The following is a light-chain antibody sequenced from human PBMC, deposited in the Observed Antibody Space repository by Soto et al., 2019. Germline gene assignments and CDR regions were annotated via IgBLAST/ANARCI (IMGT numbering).Light chain of an antibody. CDR3: SSYTTSSTQV. Sequence: QSVLTQPASVSGSPGQSITISCTGTSSDVGGYNYVSWYQQHPGKAPKLMIYEVNNRPSGVSNRFSGSKSGNTASLTISGLQPEDEADYYCSSYTTSSTQVFGGGTKLTVL. CDR2: EVN. J-gene: IGLJ2*01. CDR1: SSDVGGYNY. V-gene: IGLV2-14*01.